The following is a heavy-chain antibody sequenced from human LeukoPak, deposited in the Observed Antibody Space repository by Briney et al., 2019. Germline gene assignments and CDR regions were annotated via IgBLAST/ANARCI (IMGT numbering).Heavy chain of an antibody. D-gene: IGHD3-22*01. CDR2: IIPIFGTA. CDR1: GGTFSSYA. V-gene: IGHV1-69*05. J-gene: IGHJ3*02. Sequence: SVKVSCKASGGTFSSYAISWVRQAPGQGLEWMGGIIPIFGTANYAQKFQGRVTITTDESTSTAYMELSSLRSEDTAGYYCARRSLGYYDSSGYRAFDIWGQGTMVTVSS. CDR3: ARRSLGYYDSSGYRAFDI.